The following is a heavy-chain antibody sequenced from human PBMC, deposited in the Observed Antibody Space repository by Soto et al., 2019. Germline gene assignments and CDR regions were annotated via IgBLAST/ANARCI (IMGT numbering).Heavy chain of an antibody. J-gene: IGHJ3*02. CDR1: GGSISSGGYY. D-gene: IGHD5-18*01. CDR2: IYYSGST. V-gene: IGHV4-31*03. Sequence: PSETLSLTCTVSGGSISSGGYYWSWIRQHPGKGLEWIGYIYYSGSTYYNPSLKSRVTISVDTSKNQFSLKLSSVTAADTAVYYCARVSRGYSYGHGAFDIWGQGTMVTVS. CDR3: ARVSRGYSYGHGAFDI.